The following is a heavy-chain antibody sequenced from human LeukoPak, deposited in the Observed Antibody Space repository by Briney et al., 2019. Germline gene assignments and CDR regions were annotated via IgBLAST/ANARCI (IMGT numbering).Heavy chain of an antibody. CDR3: AKCTSITGTTCLSPY. J-gene: IGHJ4*02. Sequence: GGSLRLSCAASGFTFSSYAMSWVRQAPGKGLEWVSAISGSGGSTYYADSVKGRFTISRDNSKNTLYLQMNSLRAEDTAVYYYAKCTSITGTTCLSPYWGQGTLVTVSS. V-gene: IGHV3-23*01. D-gene: IGHD1-7*01. CDR2: ISGSGGST. CDR1: GFTFSSYA.